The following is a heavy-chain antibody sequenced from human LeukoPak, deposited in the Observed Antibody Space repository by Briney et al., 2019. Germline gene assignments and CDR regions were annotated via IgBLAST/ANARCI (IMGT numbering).Heavy chain of an antibody. CDR3: ARERTRWELLGGGAFDI. CDR1: GFTFSSYA. D-gene: IGHD1-26*01. J-gene: IGHJ3*02. CDR2: ISYDGSNK. V-gene: IGHV3-30-3*01. Sequence: GGSLRLSCAASGFTFSSYAMHCVREAPDKGRGWVSVISYDGSNKYYADSVKGRFTISRDNSKNTLYLQMNSLRAEDTAVYYCARERTRWELLGGGAFDIWGQGTMVTVSS.